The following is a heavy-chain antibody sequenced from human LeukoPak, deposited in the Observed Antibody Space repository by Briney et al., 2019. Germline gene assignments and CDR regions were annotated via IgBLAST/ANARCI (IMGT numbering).Heavy chain of an antibody. CDR1: GYTFTSYG. V-gene: IGHV1-18*01. CDR3: ARALLGYCSTTICYAYYFDQ. J-gene: IGHJ4*02. CDR2: ISAYNGNT. Sequence: GASVKVSCKASGYTFTSYGISWVRQAPGQGLEWMGWISAYNGNTNYAQKLQGRVTMTTDTSTSTAYMELRSLRAEDTAVYYCARALLGYCSTTICYAYYFDQWGQGTLVTVSS. D-gene: IGHD2-2*01.